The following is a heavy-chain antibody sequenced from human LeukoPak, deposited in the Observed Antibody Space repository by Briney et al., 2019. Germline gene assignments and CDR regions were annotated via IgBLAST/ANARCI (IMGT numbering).Heavy chain of an antibody. D-gene: IGHD3-3*01. V-gene: IGHV4-59*08. J-gene: IGHJ6*02. CDR3: ARHDFWSGYHYYYYGMDV. CDR2: IYYSGST. Sequence: SETLSLTCAVYGGSFSGYYWSWIRQPPGKGLEWIGYIYYSGSTNYNPSLKSRVTISVDTSKNQFSLKLSSVTAADTAVYYCARHDFWSGYHYYYYGMDVWGQGTTVTVSS. CDR1: GGSFSGYY.